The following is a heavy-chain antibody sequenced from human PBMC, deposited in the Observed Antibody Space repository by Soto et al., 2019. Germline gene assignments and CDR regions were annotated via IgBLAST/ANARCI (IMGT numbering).Heavy chain of an antibody. CDR1: EFSFRSYW. Sequence: GSLRLSCAASEFSFRSYWMTWVRQAPGKGLEWVALINEDGSQKYYVGSVKGRFIISRDNAKDSVYMQMDSLRAGDTAVYFCARVGRYGWDFDHWGQGTLVTVSS. D-gene: IGHD5-18*01. CDR2: INEDGSQK. J-gene: IGHJ4*02. CDR3: ARVGRYGWDFDH. V-gene: IGHV3-7*01.